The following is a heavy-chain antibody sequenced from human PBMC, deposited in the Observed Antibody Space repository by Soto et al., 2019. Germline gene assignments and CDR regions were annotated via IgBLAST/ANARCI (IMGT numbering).Heavy chain of an antibody. CDR3: ARGSWDDVSGHYYMDV. CDR2: TYYKSKWFN. Sequence: QVQLQLSGPGLMKPSQTLSLTCAISGDSVSSNSAGWNWVRQTPSRGLEWLGRTYYKSKWFNNYAVSVKSRITINPDTSQKQFSLQLDSVTPEDTAVYYCARGSWDDVSGHYYMDVWGTGTTVTVSS. V-gene: IGHV6-1*01. J-gene: IGHJ6*03. CDR1: GDSVSSNSAG. D-gene: IGHD5-12*01.